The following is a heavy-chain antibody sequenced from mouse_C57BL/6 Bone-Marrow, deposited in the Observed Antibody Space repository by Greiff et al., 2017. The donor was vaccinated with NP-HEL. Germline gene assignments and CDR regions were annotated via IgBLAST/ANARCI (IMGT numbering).Heavy chain of an antibody. CDR1: GYTFTSYW. Sequence: QVQLQQSGAELVKPGASVKLSCKASGYTFTSYWMQWVKQRPGQGLEWIGEIDPSDSYTNYNQKFKGKATLTVDTSSSTAYMQLSSLTSEDSAVYYCAREEDSSGYLYYFDYWGQGTTLTVSS. J-gene: IGHJ2*01. D-gene: IGHD3-2*02. V-gene: IGHV1-50*01. CDR3: AREEDSSGYLYYFDY. CDR2: IDPSDSYT.